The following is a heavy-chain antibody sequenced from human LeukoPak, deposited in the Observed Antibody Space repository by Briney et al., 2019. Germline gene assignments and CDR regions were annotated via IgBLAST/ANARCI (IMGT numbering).Heavy chain of an antibody. CDR2: INHSGST. V-gene: IGHV4-34*01. CDR3: ARSLGGLYYYYGMDV. J-gene: IGHJ6*02. Sequence: GSLRLSCAASGFTFSSYAMSWVRQPPGKGLEWTGEINHSGSTNYNPSLKSRVTISVDTSKNQFSLKLSSVTAADTAVYYCARSLGGLYYYYGMDVWGQGTTVTVSS. CDR1: GFTFSSYA. D-gene: IGHD2-15*01.